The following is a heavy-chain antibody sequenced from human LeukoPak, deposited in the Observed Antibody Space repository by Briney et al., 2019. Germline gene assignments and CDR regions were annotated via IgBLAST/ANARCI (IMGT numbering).Heavy chain of an antibody. CDR1: GFGLSPYG. CDR3: ARDPCYGDSCHTLDY. Sequence: GGSLRLSCAASGFGLSPYGMHWVRQIPGKGLEWVAVIRYDGVTKYNAGSVKGRFTVSRDTSNNMVYLQMNSLRAEDSAVYFCARDPCYGDSCHTLDYWGQGTLVIVSS. D-gene: IGHD2-15*01. J-gene: IGHJ4*02. V-gene: IGHV3-33*01. CDR2: IRYDGVTK.